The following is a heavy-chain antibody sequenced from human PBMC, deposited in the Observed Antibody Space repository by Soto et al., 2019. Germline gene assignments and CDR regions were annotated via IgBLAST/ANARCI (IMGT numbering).Heavy chain of an antibody. D-gene: IGHD6-13*01. CDR3: ARANIAAAVDGHAYNWFDP. CDR2: IWYDGSNK. V-gene: IGHV3-33*01. Sequence: QVQLVESGGGVVQPGRSLRLSCAASGFTFSSYGMHWVRQAPGKGLEWVAVIWYDGSNKYYADSVKGRFTISRDNSKNTLYLQMNSLRAEDTAVYYCARANIAAAVDGHAYNWFDPWGQGTLVTVSS. J-gene: IGHJ5*02. CDR1: GFTFSSYG.